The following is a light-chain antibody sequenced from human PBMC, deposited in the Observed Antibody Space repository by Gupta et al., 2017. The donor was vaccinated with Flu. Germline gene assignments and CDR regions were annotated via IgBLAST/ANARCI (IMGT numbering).Light chain of an antibody. J-gene: IGLJ3*02. CDR3: SSFAGNNNLV. CDR1: SSDVGGYNY. CDR2: EVS. V-gene: IGLV2-8*01. Sequence: QSALTQPPSASGSPGQSVTISCTGTSSDVGGYNYVSWYQQYPAKPPKLMIYEVSKRPSGVPDRFSGSKSGNTASLTVSGLQPEDEADYHCSSFAGNNNLVFGGGTKLTVL.